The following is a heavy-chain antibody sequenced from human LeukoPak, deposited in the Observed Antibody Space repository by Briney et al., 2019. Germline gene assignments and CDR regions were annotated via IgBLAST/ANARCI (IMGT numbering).Heavy chain of an antibody. CDR3: XXXXXXXXXXGY. V-gene: IGHV3-49*04. J-gene: IGHJ4*02. CDR1: GFTFGDYA. CDR2: IRSKAYGGTT. Sequence: SLXXXCXASGFTFGDYAMSWVRQAPEKGLEWVGFIRSKAYGGTTEYAASVKGRFTISRDESKSIAYVQMNSLKTKDKTVXXXXXXXXXXXXXGYWGQXTXVTVSS.